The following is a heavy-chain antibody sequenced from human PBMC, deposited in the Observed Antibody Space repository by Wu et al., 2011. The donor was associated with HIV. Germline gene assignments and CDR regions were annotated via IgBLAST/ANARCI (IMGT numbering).Heavy chain of an antibody. CDR3: ARDYLDVGDYFDP. CDR2: INPNNGGT. V-gene: IGHV1-2*02. CDR1: GYSFSAYY. J-gene: IGHJ5*02. Sequence: QVQLVQSGAEVKKPGASVKVSCKTSGYSFSAYYMHWVRQAPGHGLEWMGWINPNNGGTHYERKFQGRVTMTKDTSITTVYMQLSSLTSDDTAVYYCARDYLDVGDYFDPWGQGTLVTVSS. D-gene: IGHD3-16*01.